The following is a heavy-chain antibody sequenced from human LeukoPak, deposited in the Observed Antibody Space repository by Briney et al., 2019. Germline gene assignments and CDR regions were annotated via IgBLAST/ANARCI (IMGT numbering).Heavy chain of an antibody. CDR3: ARDRGSGWYDY. Sequence: GGSLRLSCAASGFTFSSYSMNWVRQAPGKGLEWVSYISSRSSTIYYADSVKGRFTISRDNAKNSLYLQMNSLRAEDTAVYYCARDRGSGWYDYWGQGTLVTVSS. J-gene: IGHJ4*02. V-gene: IGHV3-48*01. CDR1: GFTFSSYS. CDR2: ISSRSSTI. D-gene: IGHD6-19*01.